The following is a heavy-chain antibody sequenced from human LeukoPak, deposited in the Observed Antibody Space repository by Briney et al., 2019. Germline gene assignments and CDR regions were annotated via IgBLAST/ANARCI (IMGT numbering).Heavy chain of an antibody. D-gene: IGHD3-22*01. J-gene: IGHJ5*02. CDR2: TFSGGNA. CDR1: GGSISSAIFY. Sequence: PSETLSLTCSVSGGSISSAIFYWGWIRQPPGMGLEWIGSTFSGGNAYHNPSLKSRVTISVDTSKNQFSPKLISVTAADTAVYYCVRLLPSSGYVLGDWFDPWGQGTLVTVSS. CDR3: VRLLPSSGYVLGDWFDP. V-gene: IGHV4-39*01.